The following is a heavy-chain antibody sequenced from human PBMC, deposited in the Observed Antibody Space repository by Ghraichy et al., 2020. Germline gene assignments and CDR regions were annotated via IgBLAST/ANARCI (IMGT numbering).Heavy chain of an antibody. V-gene: IGHV4-39*07. CDR2: IYYSGST. CDR1: GGSISSSSYY. Sequence: SQTLSLTCTVSGGSISSSSYYWGWIRQPPGKGLEWIGSIYYSGSTYYNPSLKSRVTISVDTSKNQFSLKLSSVTAADTAVYYCARQGNIAVAGTLDYWGQVILVAVSS. D-gene: IGHD6-19*01. J-gene: IGHJ4*02. CDR3: ARQGNIAVAGTLDY.